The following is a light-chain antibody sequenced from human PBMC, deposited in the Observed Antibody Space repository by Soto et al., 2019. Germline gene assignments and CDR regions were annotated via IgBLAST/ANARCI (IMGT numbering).Light chain of an antibody. CDR2: DAS. CDR3: QQYGGSPIT. CDR1: RSVGNT. V-gene: IGKV3-15*01. J-gene: IGKJ5*01. Sequence: IVMTQSPATLSVSPGEGATLSCRASRSVGNTLAWYQQKPGQAPRLLIYDASTRATGIPARFSGSGSGTDFTLTITRLEPEDFAVYYCQQYGGSPITFGLGTRLEIK.